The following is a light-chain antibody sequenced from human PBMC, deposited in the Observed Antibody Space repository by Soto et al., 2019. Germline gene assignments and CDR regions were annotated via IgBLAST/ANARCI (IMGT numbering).Light chain of an antibody. CDR3: QQLNSYPLT. CDR2: AAS. V-gene: IGKV1-9*01. J-gene: IGKJ4*01. CDR1: PGISSY. Sequence: IQLTQSPSSLSASVGDRVTITCRASPGISSYLAWYQQKPGKAPKLLIYAASTLQSGVPSRFSGSGSGTDYTVTIGSLPPEDFATYYCQQLNSYPLTCGGGTKVEIK.